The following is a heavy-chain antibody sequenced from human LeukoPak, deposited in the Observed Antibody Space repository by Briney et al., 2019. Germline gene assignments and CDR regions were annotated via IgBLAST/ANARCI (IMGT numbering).Heavy chain of an antibody. D-gene: IGHD3-16*01. CDR2: ISSSSSYI. CDR3: ARGGLMIPNAFDI. Sequence: GGSLRLSCAASGFTFSSYGMHWVRQAPGKGLEWVSSISSSSSYIYYADSVKGRFTISRDNAKNSLYLQMNSLRAEDTAVYYCARGGLMIPNAFDIWGQGTMVTVSS. V-gene: IGHV3-21*01. CDR1: GFTFSSYG. J-gene: IGHJ3*02.